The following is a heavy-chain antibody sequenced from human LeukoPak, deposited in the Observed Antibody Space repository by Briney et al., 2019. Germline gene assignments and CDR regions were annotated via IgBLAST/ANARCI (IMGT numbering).Heavy chain of an antibody. CDR1: GGTFSSYA. CDR2: IIPIFGTA. CDR3: AGGPRSPRQYELYDFWSGYYTYFDY. V-gene: IGHV1-69*05. J-gene: IGHJ4*02. Sequence: ASVKVSCKASGGTFSSYAISWVRQAPGQGLEWMGGIIPIFGTANYAQKFQGRVMITTDESTSTAYMELSSLRSEDTAVYYCAGGPRSPRQYELYDFWSGYYTYFDYWGQGTLVTVSS. D-gene: IGHD3-3*01.